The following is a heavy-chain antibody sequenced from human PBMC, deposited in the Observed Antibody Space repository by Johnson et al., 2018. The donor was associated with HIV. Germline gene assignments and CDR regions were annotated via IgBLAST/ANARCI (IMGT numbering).Heavy chain of an antibody. Sequence: QVQLVESGGGVVQPGRSLRLSCAASGFSLSDYGMHWVRQAPGQGPEWVAFIRYDGSNKYYADSVKGRFTIPRDNSKNTLYLQMNSLRAEDTAVYYCAKVRGWSDDTFDIWGQGTMVTVSS. CDR2: IRYDGSNK. J-gene: IGHJ3*02. D-gene: IGHD5-12*01. CDR1: GFSLSDYG. CDR3: AKVRGWSDDTFDI. V-gene: IGHV3-30*02.